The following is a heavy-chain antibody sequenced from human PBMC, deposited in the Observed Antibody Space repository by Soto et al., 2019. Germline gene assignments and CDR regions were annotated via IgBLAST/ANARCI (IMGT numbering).Heavy chain of an antibody. J-gene: IGHJ4*02. D-gene: IGHD2-15*01. V-gene: IGHV4-61*01. CDR1: GGSVSSGSYY. Sequence: SETLSLTCTVSGGSVSSGSYYWSWIRQPPGKGLEWIGYIYYSGSTNYNPSLKSRVTISVDTSKNQFSLKLSSVTAADTAVYYRATAGRVAGYLDYWGQGTLVT. CDR2: IYYSGST. CDR3: ATAGRVAGYLDY.